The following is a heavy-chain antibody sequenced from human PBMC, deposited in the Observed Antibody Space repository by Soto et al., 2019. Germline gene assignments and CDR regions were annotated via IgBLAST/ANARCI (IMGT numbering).Heavy chain of an antibody. Sequence: ASVKVSCKASGYTFTGCYIHWVRQAPGQGLEWMGGIAPNIGTTNFSEKFQGRVTITTDKSLNIAYMELRSLTSEDTAVYYCARGGRYSDGKPFDYWGQGTMVTVYS. D-gene: IGHD5-18*01. V-gene: IGHV1-2*02. J-gene: IGHJ4*02. CDR1: GYTFTGCY. CDR3: ARGGRYSDGKPFDY. CDR2: IAPNIGTT.